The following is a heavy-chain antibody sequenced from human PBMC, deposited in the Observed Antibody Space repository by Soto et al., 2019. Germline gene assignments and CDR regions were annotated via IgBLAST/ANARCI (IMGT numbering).Heavy chain of an antibody. CDR3: AKDIGVAAAGTPEYFQH. Sequence: DVQLVESGGGLVQPGRSLRLSCAASGFTFDDYAMHWVRQAPGKGLEWVSGISWNSGSIGYADSVKGRFTISRDNAKNSLYLQMNSLRAEDTALYYCAKDIGVAAAGTPEYFQHWGQGTLVTVSS. CDR1: GFTFDDYA. V-gene: IGHV3-9*01. J-gene: IGHJ1*01. CDR2: ISWNSGSI. D-gene: IGHD6-13*01.